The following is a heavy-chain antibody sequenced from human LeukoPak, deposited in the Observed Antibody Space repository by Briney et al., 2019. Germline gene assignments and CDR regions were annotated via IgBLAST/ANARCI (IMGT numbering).Heavy chain of an antibody. J-gene: IGHJ5*02. D-gene: IGHD6-19*01. CDR2: ISAYNGNT. CDR3: ARLMYSSGWYRLGSWFDP. Sequence: ASVKVSCKASGYTFTSYGISWVRQAPGQGLEWMGWISAYNGNTNYAQKLQGRVTMTTDTSTSTAYMELRSLRSDDTAVYYCARLMYSSGWYRLGSWFDPWGQGTLVTVSS. CDR1: GYTFTSYG. V-gene: IGHV1-18*01.